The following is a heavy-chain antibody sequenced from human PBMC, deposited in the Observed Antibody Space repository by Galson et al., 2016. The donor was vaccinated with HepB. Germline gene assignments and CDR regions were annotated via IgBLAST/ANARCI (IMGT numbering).Heavy chain of an antibody. CDR1: GGPFSGFY. CDR3: ARDSARGYYSFDY. Sequence: ETLSLTCAVHGGPFSGFYWSWIRQPPGKGLEWIGYIFYSGSTKYNPSLKSRVTISIDLSKNQFSLKLSSVTAADTAVYYCARDSARGYYSFDYWGLGTLVTVSS. V-gene: IGHV4-59*01. D-gene: IGHD3-22*01. J-gene: IGHJ4*02. CDR2: IFYSGST.